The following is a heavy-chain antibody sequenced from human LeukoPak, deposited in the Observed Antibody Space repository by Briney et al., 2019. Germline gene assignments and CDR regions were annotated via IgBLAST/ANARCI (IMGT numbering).Heavy chain of an antibody. CDR1: GFTFSSYA. CDR3: AKDRQRGNYFRNYYYYMDV. J-gene: IGHJ6*03. D-gene: IGHD1-26*01. Sequence: GGSLRLSCAASGFTFSSYAMHWVRQAPGKGLEWVSAISGSAGSTYYADSVKGRFTISRDNFKNTLYLQMNSLRAEDTAVYYCAKDRQRGNYFRNYYYYMDVWGKGTTVTVSS. V-gene: IGHV3-23*01. CDR2: ISGSAGST.